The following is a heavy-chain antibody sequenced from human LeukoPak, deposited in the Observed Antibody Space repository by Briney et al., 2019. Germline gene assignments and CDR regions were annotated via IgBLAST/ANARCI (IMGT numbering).Heavy chain of an antibody. D-gene: IGHD3-9*01. J-gene: IGHJ4*02. CDR2: IKQDGSEK. V-gene: IGHV3-7*01. CDR3: AREAGYYDILTGHFDY. CDR1: GFTFSSYW. Sequence: GGSLRLSCAASGFTFSSYWMSWVRQAPGKGLEWVANIKQDGSEKYYVDSVKGRFTISRDNAKSSLYLQMNSLRAEDTAVYYCAREAGYYDILTGHFDYWGQGTLVTVSS.